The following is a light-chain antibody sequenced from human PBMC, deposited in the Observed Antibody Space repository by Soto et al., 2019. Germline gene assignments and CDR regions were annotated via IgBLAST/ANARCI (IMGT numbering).Light chain of an antibody. CDR3: CSYAGSYNNV. CDR1: SSDVGGYNY. Sequence: QSALTQPRSVSGSPGQSVTISCTGTSSDVGGYNYVSWYQQHPGKAPKLMIYDVSRRPSGVPDRFSGSKSGNTASLTTSGLQAEDEADYYCCSYAGSYNNVFGTGTRSPS. J-gene: IGLJ1*01. CDR2: DVS. V-gene: IGLV2-11*01.